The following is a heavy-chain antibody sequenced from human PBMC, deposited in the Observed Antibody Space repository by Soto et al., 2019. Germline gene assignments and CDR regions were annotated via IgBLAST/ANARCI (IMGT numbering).Heavy chain of an antibody. V-gene: IGHV4-30-2*05. CDR2: IHHSGNT. Sequence: PSETLSLTCAVSGGSISSGEYSWTWIRQRPGKGLEWIGYIHHSGNTSYNPSLKSRLTISVDMSKNQFSLKLSSVTAADTAVYYCARGREMTALVRRYYFDYWGKGSMVTVPS. CDR3: ARGREMTALVRRYYFDY. CDR1: GGSISSGEYS. J-gene: IGHJ4*02. D-gene: IGHD1-26*01.